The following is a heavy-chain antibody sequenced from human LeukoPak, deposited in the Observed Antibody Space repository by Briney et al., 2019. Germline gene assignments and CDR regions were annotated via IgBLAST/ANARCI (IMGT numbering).Heavy chain of an antibody. CDR1: GFMFSSYW. J-gene: IGHJ3*02. CDR3: ARDRRYYDSSGSYGAFDI. CDR2: IKQDGSEK. V-gene: IGHV3-7*01. Sequence: GGPLRLFCAASGFMFSSYWMSWVRQAPGKGLEWVANIKQDGSEKYYVDSVKGRFTISRDNAKNSLYLQMNSLRAEDTAVYYCARDRRYYDSSGSYGAFDIWGQRTMVTVSS. D-gene: IGHD3-22*01.